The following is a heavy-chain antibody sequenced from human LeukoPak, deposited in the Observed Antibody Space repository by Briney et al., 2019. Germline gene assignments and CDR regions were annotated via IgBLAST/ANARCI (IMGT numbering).Heavy chain of an antibody. D-gene: IGHD6-13*01. J-gene: IGHJ3*02. V-gene: IGHV4-34*01. CDR1: VGSFSVYD. CDR2: INHSGST. CDR3: AREGSSLDAFDI. Sequence: PSESLSLTCTVHVGSFSVYDGSWIRQPPWKGLEWIGEINHSGSTNYNPSLKSRVTISVDTSKNQFSLKLSSVTAADTAVYYCAREGSSLDAFDIWGQGTMVTVSS.